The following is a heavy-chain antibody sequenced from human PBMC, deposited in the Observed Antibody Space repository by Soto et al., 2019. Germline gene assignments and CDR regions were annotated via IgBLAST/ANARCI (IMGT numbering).Heavy chain of an antibody. CDR3: ARTVANYYYYGMDV. V-gene: IGHV5-10-1*01. D-gene: IGHD4-4*01. J-gene: IGHJ6*02. CDR2: IDPSDSYT. CDR1: GYSFTSYW. Sequence: PGEFLKNCCKGAGYSFTSYWISWVRQMPGKGLEWMGRIDPSDSYTNYSPSFQGHVTISADKSISTAYLQWSSLKASDTAMYYCARTVANYYYYGMDVWGQGTTVTVSS.